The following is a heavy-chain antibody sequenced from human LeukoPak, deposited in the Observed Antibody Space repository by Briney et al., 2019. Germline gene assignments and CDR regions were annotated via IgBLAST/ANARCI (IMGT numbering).Heavy chain of an antibody. CDR3: ARDARNWSAFDS. V-gene: IGHV1-2*06. J-gene: IGHJ5*01. D-gene: IGHD1-1*01. CDR1: GYTFSGYS. CDR2: INPNSGVT. Sequence: ASVKVSCKASGYTFSGYSMHWVREAPGQGLEWMGRINPNSGVTYYAQKFQGRVTMTSDTSITTAYMELSSLTSEDMATYYCARDARNWSAFDSWGQGTLVIVSS.